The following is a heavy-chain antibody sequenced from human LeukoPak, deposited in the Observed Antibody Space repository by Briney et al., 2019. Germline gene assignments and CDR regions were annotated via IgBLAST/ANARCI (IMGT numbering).Heavy chain of an antibody. Sequence: GGSLRLSCAASGSTFSSYEMNWVRQAPGKGLEWVSYISSSGSTIYYADSVKGRFTISRDNAKNSLYPQMNSLRAEDTAVYYCARGRGLEFDPWGQGTLVTVSS. D-gene: IGHD3-10*01. CDR1: GSTFSSYE. V-gene: IGHV3-48*03. CDR2: ISSSGSTI. CDR3: ARGRGLEFDP. J-gene: IGHJ5*02.